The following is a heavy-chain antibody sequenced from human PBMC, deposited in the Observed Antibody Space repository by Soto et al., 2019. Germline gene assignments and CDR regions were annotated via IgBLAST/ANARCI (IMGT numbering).Heavy chain of an antibody. CDR3: AKGTYRDYVYWDHAFDF. D-gene: IGHD4-17*01. Sequence: GGSMRLSCAASGFTFSSYAVSWVRQAPGKGLEWVSAISGSSGRTYYADSVKGRFTFSRDNSKNTLYLQMNSLRAEDTAVYFCAKGTYRDYVYWDHAFDFWGQGTMVTVSS. J-gene: IGHJ3*01. V-gene: IGHV3-23*01. CDR2: ISGSSGRT. CDR1: GFTFSSYA.